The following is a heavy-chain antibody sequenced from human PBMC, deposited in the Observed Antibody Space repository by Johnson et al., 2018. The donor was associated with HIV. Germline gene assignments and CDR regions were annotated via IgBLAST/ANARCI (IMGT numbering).Heavy chain of an antibody. CDR1: GFTFSSYP. D-gene: IGHD6-13*01. CDR3: AKDRLKRIRGIDAFDS. CDR2: ISYDGNNK. J-gene: IGHJ3*01. Sequence: QEQLVESGGGVVQPGRSLRLSCAGSGFTFSSYPMHWVRQAPGKGLEWVAVISYDGNNKYYADSVKGRVTISRDNSKNTLYLQMNSLRAEDTAMYYCAKDRLKRIRGIDAFDSWGQGKMVTVSS. V-gene: IGHV3-30-3*01.